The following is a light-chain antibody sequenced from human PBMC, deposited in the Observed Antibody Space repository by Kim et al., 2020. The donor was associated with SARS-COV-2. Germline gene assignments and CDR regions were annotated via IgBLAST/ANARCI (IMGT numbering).Light chain of an antibody. CDR1: NSNIGSIR. CDR2: SDS. V-gene: IGLV1-44*01. CDR3: AAWDDSLNNMV. Sequence: GQTVAISCSGSNSNIGSIRVNWYQLLPGTAPKLLIYSDSQRPSGVPDRFSGSTSGTSASLAVSGLQSEDESDYYCAAWDDSLNNMVFGGGTQLTVL. J-gene: IGLJ2*01.